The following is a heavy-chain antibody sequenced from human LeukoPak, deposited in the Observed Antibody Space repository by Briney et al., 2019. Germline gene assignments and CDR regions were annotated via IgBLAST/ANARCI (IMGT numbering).Heavy chain of an antibody. Sequence: PGESLKISCKGSGYSFTSYWIGWVRQMPGKGLEWMGIIYPGDSDTRYSPSFQGQVTISADKSISTAYLQWSSLKASDTAMYYCARAYYDSSGTSEDAFDIWGQGTMVTVSS. CDR2: IYPGDSDT. J-gene: IGHJ3*02. CDR1: GYSFTSYW. CDR3: ARAYYDSSGTSEDAFDI. V-gene: IGHV5-51*01. D-gene: IGHD3-22*01.